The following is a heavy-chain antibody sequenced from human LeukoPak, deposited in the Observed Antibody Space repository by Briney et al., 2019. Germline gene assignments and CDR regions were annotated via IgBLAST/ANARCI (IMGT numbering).Heavy chain of an antibody. CDR2: ISAYNGNT. J-gene: IGHJ4*02. D-gene: IGHD2-15*01. CDR3: ARSGCSAGSCYSQTVRFDS. CDR1: GYTFTNYG. V-gene: IGHV1-18*01. Sequence: ASVKVSCKASGYTFTNYGISWVRQAPGQGLEWMAWISAYNGNTDYAQKFQGRVTVTADTSTSTAYMELRSLRSDDTAVYYCARSGCSAGSCYSQTVRFDSWGQGTLVTV.